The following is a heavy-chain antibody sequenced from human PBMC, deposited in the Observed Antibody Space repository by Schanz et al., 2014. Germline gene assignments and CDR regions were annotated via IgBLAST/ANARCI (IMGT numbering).Heavy chain of an antibody. CDR1: GFTFSSYG. V-gene: IGHV3-21*05. Sequence: EVQLVESGGGVVQPGRSLRLSCAASGFTFSSYGMHWVRQAPGKGLEWLSYISDSGTYTNYADSVKGRFTISRDNAKSSLYLQMNSLRVEDTAVYYCAASSGWHPSTDYWGQGTLVTVSS. J-gene: IGHJ4*02. CDR2: ISDSGTYT. D-gene: IGHD6-19*01. CDR3: AASSGWHPSTDY.